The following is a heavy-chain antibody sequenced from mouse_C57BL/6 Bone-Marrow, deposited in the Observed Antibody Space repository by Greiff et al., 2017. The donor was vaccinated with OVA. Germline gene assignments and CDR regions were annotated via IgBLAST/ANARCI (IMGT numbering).Heavy chain of an antibody. V-gene: IGHV1-42*01. CDR3: ARVDYYGSSLDY. J-gene: IGHJ2*01. CDR2: INPSTGGT. D-gene: IGHD1-1*01. Sequence: EVPLQASGPELVKPGASVKISCKASGYSFTGYYMNWVKQSPEKSLEWIGEINPSTGGTTYNQKFKAKATLTVDKSSSTAYMQLKSLTSEDSAVYYCARVDYYGSSLDYWGQGTTLTVSS. CDR1: GYSFTGYY.